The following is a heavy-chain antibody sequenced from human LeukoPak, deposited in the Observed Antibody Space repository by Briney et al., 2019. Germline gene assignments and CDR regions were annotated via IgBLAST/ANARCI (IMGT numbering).Heavy chain of an antibody. Sequence: PSETLSLTCTVSSGSISNYYWSWIRQPPGKGLEWIGYIYYGGSTYYNPSLKSRVTISVDTSKNQFSLKLTSVTAADTAVYYCASSSSSEVLFDYWGQGTLVTVSS. CDR3: ASSSSSEVLFDY. D-gene: IGHD6-6*01. CDR2: IYYGGST. CDR1: SGSISNYY. V-gene: IGHV4-59*01. J-gene: IGHJ4*02.